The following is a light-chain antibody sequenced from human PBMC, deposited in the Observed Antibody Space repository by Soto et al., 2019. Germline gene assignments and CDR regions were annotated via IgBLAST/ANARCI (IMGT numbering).Light chain of an antibody. CDR3: QSYDSSLSASV. Sequence: QSVLTQPPSVSGAPGQRVTISCTGSSSNIGAGYDVHWYQQVPGTAPKLLSYGNNNRPSGVPDLLSGSKSGTTASLAIIGLQAEDEAEYYCQSYDSSLSASVFGGGTKVTVL. CDR1: SSNIGAGYD. J-gene: IGLJ3*02. CDR2: GNN. V-gene: IGLV1-40*01.